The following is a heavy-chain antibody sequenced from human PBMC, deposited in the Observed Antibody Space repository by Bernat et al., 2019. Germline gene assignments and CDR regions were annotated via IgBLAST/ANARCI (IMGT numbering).Heavy chain of an antibody. CDR1: GFTFSSYS. CDR2: ISSSSSYI. CDR3: ARGQYSSGWYRPNHAFDY. J-gene: IGHJ4*02. V-gene: IGHV3-21*01. D-gene: IGHD6-19*01. Sequence: EVQLVESGGGLVKPGGSLRLSCAASGFTFSSYSMNWVRQAPGKGLEWVSSISSSSSYIYYADSVKGRFTISRDNAKNSLYLQMNSLRAEDTAVYYCARGQYSSGWYRPNHAFDYWGQGTLVTVSS.